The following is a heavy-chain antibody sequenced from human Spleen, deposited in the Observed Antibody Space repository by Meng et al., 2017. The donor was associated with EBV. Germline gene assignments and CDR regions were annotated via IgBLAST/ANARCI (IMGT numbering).Heavy chain of an antibody. D-gene: IGHD3-10*01. CDR3: AHRDYYGVVDY. V-gene: IGHV2-5*02. CDR1: GFSLSTSGEG. J-gene: IGHJ4*02. CDR2: IYWDDDK. Sequence: QLTLTESGRKLVKPTQTLTPTCTFSGFSLSTSGEGVAWIRQPPGKALEWLALIYWDDDKRYSPSLRSRLTITKDTSKNQVVLTMTNMDPVDTATYYCAHRDYYGVVDYWGQGTLVTVSS.